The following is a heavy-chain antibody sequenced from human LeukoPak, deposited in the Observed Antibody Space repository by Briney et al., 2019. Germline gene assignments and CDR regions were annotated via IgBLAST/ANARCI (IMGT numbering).Heavy chain of an antibody. CDR2: INPNSGGT. CDR1: GYTFTSYG. Sequence: GASVKVSCKASGYTFTSYGISWVRQAPGQGLEWMGWINPNSGGTNYAQKFQGRVSMTRDTSISTAYMELSSLRSDDTAVYYCYYRVSSGYLTWGQGTLVAVSS. V-gene: IGHV1-2*02. D-gene: IGHD3-22*01. CDR3: YYRVSSGYLT. J-gene: IGHJ4*02.